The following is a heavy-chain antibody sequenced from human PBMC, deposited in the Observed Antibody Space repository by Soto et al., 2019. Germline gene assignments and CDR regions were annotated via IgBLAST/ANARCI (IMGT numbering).Heavy chain of an antibody. CDR2: IIPIFGTA. J-gene: IGHJ6*02. CDR1: GGTFSSYA. D-gene: IGHD1-26*01. Sequence: QVQLVQSGAEVKKPGSSVKVSCKASGGTFSSYAISWVRQAPGQGLEWMGGIIPIFGTADYAQKFQGRVTIPADESTSTADMGLSSLRSEDTAVYYCASHSGSSPEGRYYYGMDVWGQGTTVTVSS. CDR3: ASHSGSSPEGRYYYGMDV. V-gene: IGHV1-69*12.